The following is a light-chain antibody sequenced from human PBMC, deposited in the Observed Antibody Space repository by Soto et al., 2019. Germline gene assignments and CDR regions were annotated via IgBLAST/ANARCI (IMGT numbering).Light chain of an antibody. Sequence: EIVLTQSPGTLSLSPGERATLSCRASQSVSSSYLAWYQQKPGQAPRLLIYGASSRATGIADRFSVSGSGTDFTLTISRLEPDDVAVYYCQHYGTSALFGPGTKLDIK. V-gene: IGKV3-20*01. CDR2: GAS. J-gene: IGKJ3*01. CDR3: QHYGTSAL. CDR1: QSVSSSY.